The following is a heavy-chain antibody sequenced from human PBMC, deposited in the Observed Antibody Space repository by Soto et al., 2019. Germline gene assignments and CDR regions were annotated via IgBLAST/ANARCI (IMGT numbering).Heavy chain of an antibody. CDR3: ARDTWAGGGSLPFDY. Sequence: EVQLVESGGGLVQPGGSLRLSCAASGFTFSSYEMNWVRQAPGKGLEWVSYISSSGSSIYYADSVKGRFSISRDNAKNSVYPQMNGLRAGDTAVYYCARDTWAGGGSLPFDYWGQGTLVTFSS. CDR1: GFTFSSYE. J-gene: IGHJ4*02. CDR2: ISSSGSSI. D-gene: IGHD2-15*01. V-gene: IGHV3-48*03.